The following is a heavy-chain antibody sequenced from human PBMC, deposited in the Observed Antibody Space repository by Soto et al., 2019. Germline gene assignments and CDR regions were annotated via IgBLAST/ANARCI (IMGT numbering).Heavy chain of an antibody. CDR2: ISGGGGSS. V-gene: IGHV3-23*01. Sequence: EVQLLESGGGLVQPGGSLRLSCAASGFSFSNYAMSWVRQAPGKGLEWVSGISGGGGSSYYADSVKGRFTISRDNSKNALYLQMNSLRAEDTALYYCADNCVVDCHSVFFYWGQGTLVIVSS. J-gene: IGHJ4*02. CDR1: GFSFSNYA. CDR3: ADNCVVDCHSVFFY. D-gene: IGHD2-21*01.